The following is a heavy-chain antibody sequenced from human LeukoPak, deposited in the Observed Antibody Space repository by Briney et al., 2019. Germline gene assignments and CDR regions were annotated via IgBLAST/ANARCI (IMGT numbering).Heavy chain of an antibody. CDR3: ARDPYDILTGYSYYYYYYGMDV. CDR2: ISAYNGNT. V-gene: IGHV1-18*01. CDR1: GYTFTSYG. J-gene: IGHJ6*02. Sequence: ASVKVSCKASGYTFTSYGISWVRQAPGQGLEWMGWISAYNGNTNYAQKLQGRVTMTTDTSTSTAYMELRSLRSGDTAVYYCARDPYDILTGYSYYYYYYGMDVWGQGTTVTVSS. D-gene: IGHD3-9*01.